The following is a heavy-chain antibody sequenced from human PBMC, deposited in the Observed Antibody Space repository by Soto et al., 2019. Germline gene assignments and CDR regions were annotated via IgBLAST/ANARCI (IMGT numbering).Heavy chain of an antibody. CDR1: GFTFSSYA. V-gene: IGHV3-23*01. CDR2: ISGRGGNS. J-gene: IGHJ4*02. D-gene: IGHD3-10*01. Sequence: GGSLRLSCAASGFTFSSYAMGCVRQAPGKGLEWVSGISGRGGNSYFADSVKGRFTISRDNSKNTLYLQMNSLRAEDTAVYYCAKGIRQVATMVEFDSWGQGTLVTVSS. CDR3: AKGIRQVATMVEFDS.